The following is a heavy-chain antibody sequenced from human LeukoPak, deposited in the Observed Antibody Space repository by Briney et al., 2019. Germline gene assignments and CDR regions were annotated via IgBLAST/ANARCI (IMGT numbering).Heavy chain of an antibody. CDR3: ATPYPYSSSSVTLDY. V-gene: IGHV4-39*01. CDR1: GGSFSSSSYY. Sequence: PSETLSLTCTVSGGSFSSSSYYWGWLRQPPGKGLEWLWSIYYSGSTYYNPSLKSRVTISVDTSKNPFTLKLSSVTAADTAVYYCATPYPYSSSSVTLDYWGQGTLVTVSS. D-gene: IGHD6-6*01. CDR2: IYYSGST. J-gene: IGHJ4*02.